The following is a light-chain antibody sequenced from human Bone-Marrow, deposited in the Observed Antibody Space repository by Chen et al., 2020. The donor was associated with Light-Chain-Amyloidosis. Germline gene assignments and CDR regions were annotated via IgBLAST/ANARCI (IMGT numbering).Light chain of an antibody. Sequence: QSALTQPASVAGSPGQSITISCTGTRSDIGSFNLVSWYQHHPDKAPKLIIYEVEKRPSGVSNRFSGSRSGNTASLTISGLQADEEAAYYCCSYAGASTYVFGTGTEVTVL. V-gene: IGLV2-23*02. CDR2: EVE. CDR3: CSYAGASTYV. J-gene: IGLJ1*01. CDR1: RSDIGSFNL.